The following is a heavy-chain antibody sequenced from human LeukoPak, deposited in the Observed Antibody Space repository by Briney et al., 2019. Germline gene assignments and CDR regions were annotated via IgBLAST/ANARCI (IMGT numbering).Heavy chain of an antibody. D-gene: IGHD3-22*01. V-gene: IGHV3-23*01. J-gene: IGHJ4*02. CDR3: ATTNGYYSD. CDR2: ISGGGGTT. CDR1: GFTFSSYG. Sequence: GGSLRLSCAASGFTFSSYGMNWVRQAPGKWLEWVSGISGGGGTTYYADSVKCRFTISRDNSKNSLSLRVSSLRAEDTAVYYCATTNGYYSDWGQGTLVTVSS.